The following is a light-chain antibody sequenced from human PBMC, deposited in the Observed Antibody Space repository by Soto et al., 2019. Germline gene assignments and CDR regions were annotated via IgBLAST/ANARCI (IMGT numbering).Light chain of an antibody. CDR2: EDN. CDR3: QSYDSSNVV. V-gene: IGLV6-57*04. J-gene: IGLJ2*01. Sequence: NFMLTQPHSVSESPGKTVTISCTRSSGSIASNYVQWYQQRPGSAPTAVIYEDNQRPSGVPDRFSGSIDSSSNSASLTISGLETEDVADYYCQSYDSSNVVFGGGTKLTVL. CDR1: SGSIASNY.